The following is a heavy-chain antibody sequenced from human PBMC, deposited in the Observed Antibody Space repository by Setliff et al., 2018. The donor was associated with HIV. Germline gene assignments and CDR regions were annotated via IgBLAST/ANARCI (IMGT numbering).Heavy chain of an antibody. CDR2: FDDSGSI. J-gene: IGHJ5*02. D-gene: IGHD3-10*01. Sequence: PSETLSLTCAVYTESLTRYDWAWIRQSPEKGLEWIGEFDDSGSIIYNPSLQSRVTMSVDTSKNQFSLKVRSLTAADTGLYYCARVKSIKTTLVRLWPRFDLWGQGTQVTVSS. CDR3: ARVKSIKTTLVRLWPRFDL. V-gene: IGHV4-34*01. CDR1: TESLTRYD.